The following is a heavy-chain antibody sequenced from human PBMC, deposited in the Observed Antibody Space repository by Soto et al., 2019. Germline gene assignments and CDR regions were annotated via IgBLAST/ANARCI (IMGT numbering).Heavy chain of an antibody. CDR2: IYHSGST. Sequence: QVQLQESGPGLVKPSGTLSLTCAVSGGSISSSNWWSWVRQPPGKGLEWIGEIYHSGSTNYNPSLKSRVTIPVDKSKNKFSLKRSSVTAADTAVYYCAGVVGGYYYGMDVWGQGTTVTVSS. J-gene: IGHJ6*02. V-gene: IGHV4-4*02. D-gene: IGHD2-2*01. CDR1: GGSISSSNW. CDR3: AGVVGGYYYGMDV.